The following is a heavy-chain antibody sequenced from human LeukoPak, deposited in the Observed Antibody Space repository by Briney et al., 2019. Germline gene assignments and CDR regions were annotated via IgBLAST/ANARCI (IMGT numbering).Heavy chain of an antibody. D-gene: IGHD1-26*01. V-gene: IGHV3-66*01. Sequence: GGSLRLSCAASGFTVSSNYMSWIRQAPGKGLEWVSVIYSGGSTYYADSVKGRFTISRDNSKNTLYLQMNSLRAEDTAVYYCARAPLSGSFDYWGQGTLVTVSS. J-gene: IGHJ4*02. CDR2: IYSGGST. CDR3: ARAPLSGSFDY. CDR1: GFTVSSNY.